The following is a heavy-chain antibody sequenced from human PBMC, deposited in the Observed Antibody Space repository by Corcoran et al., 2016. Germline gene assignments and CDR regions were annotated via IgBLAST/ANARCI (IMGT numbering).Heavy chain of an antibody. J-gene: IGHJ5*02. Sequence: QMQLVQSGAEVKKPGSSVKVSRKASGGTFSSYAISWVRQAPGQGLEWMGGIIPIFGTANYAQKFQGRVTITADESTSTAYMELSSLRSEDTAVYYCAIDIVVVPAAIRENWFDPWGQGTLVTVSS. CDR3: AIDIVVVPAAIRENWFDP. CDR1: GGTFSSYA. CDR2: IIPIFGTA. V-gene: IGHV1-69*01. D-gene: IGHD2-2*02.